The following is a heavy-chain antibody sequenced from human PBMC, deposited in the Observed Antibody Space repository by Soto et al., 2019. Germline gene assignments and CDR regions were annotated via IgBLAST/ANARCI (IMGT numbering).Heavy chain of an antibody. CDR3: ARDRYYDFWSGYYPPTYTWSAP. Sequence: PGVSLRLSSSASECTFSSYGVHWVRQTPGKGLEWVAVIWYYVINKYYADSVKGRFTISRDNSKNTLYLQMNSLRAEDTAVYYCARDRYYDFWSGYYPPTYTWSAPWGQGTLVPVFS. CDR2: IWYYVINK. CDR1: ECTFSSYG. V-gene: IGHV3-33*01. D-gene: IGHD3-3*01. J-gene: IGHJ5*02.